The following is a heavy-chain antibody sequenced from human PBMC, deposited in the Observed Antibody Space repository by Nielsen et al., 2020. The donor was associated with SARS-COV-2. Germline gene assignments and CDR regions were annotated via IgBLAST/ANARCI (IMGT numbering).Heavy chain of an antibody. V-gene: IGHV4-39*07. Sequence: WIRQPPGKGLEWIGSIYYSGSTYYNPSLKTRVTISVDKSKNQFSLELRSVTAADTAVYYCARDCSCGLGSSPSYYFDYWGQGTLVTVSS. CDR2: IYYSGST. CDR3: ARDCSCGLGSSPSYYFDY. D-gene: IGHD7-27*01. J-gene: IGHJ4*02.